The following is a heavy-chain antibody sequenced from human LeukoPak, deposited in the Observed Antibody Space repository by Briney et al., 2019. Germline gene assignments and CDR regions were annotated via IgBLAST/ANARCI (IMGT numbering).Heavy chain of an antibody. CDR2: ISISSSYT. J-gene: IGHJ4*02. CDR3: ARDRAPSGFYLGDLYY. V-gene: IGHV3-11*05. D-gene: IGHD3-22*01. Sequence: PGGSLRLSCAASGFTFSDYYMSWIRQAPGKGLEWVSYISISSSYTKYADSVKGRFTISRDNAKKSLYLQMNSLRADDSAVYYCARDRAPSGFYLGDLYYWGQGALVTVSS. CDR1: GFTFSDYY.